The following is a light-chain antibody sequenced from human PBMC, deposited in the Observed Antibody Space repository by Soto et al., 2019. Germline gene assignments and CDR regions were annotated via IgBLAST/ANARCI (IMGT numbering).Light chain of an antibody. CDR2: WVS. CDR1: QSVFYSTTNKHY. Sequence: DIVMTQSPDSLAVSLGERATINCKASQSVFYSTTNKHYLSWYQQKQGQSQRLLISWVSIRETGVPDRFSGSGSGTEFTLTIDNLQADDVAVYYCQQHYNVPFTFGPGTKVEIK. V-gene: IGKV4-1*01. J-gene: IGKJ3*01. CDR3: QQHYNVPFT.